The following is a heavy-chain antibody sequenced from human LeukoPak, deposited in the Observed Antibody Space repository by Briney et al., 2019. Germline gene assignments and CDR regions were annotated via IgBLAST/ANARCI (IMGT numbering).Heavy chain of an antibody. CDR1: GYTFTSYY. CDR2: INPSGGST. CDR3: ARGSGNNSDYYYGMDV. V-gene: IGHV1-46*01. Sequence: AASVKVSCKASGYTFTSYYMHWVRQAPGQGLEWMGIINPSGGSTSYAQKFQGRVTMTRDTSTSTVYMELSSLRSEDTAVYYCARGSGNNSDYYYGMDVWGQGTTVTVSS. J-gene: IGHJ6*02. D-gene: IGHD3-10*01.